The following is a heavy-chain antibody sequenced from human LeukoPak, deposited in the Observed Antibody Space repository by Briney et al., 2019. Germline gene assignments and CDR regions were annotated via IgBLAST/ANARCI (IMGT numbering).Heavy chain of an antibody. J-gene: IGHJ5*02. CDR1: GGSISSGSYY. CDR2: IYTSGST. D-gene: IGHD1-26*01. V-gene: IGHV4-61*02. Sequence: SETLSLTCTVSGGSISSGSYYWSWIRQPAGKGLEWIGRIYTSGSTNYNPSLKSRVTISVDTSKNQFSLKLSSVTAADTAVYYCARDQLSREPQRNWFDPWGQGTLVTVSS. CDR3: ARDQLSREPQRNWFDP.